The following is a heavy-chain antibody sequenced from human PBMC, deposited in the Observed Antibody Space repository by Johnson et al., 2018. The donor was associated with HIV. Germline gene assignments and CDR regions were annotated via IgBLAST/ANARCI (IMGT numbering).Heavy chain of an antibody. V-gene: IGHV3-74*01. CDR2: IKSDGTST. CDR3: VRDDYAFDI. D-gene: IGHD2-21*02. J-gene: IGHJ3*02. Sequence: VQLVESGGGLVQPGGSLRLSCAVSGFSFRNYWMEWVRQAPGKGLVWVSRIKSDGTSTTYADSVRGRFTISRDNANNTLYLEMKSLRADDTAVYYCVRDDYAFDIWGQGTMVTVSS. CDR1: GFSFRNYW.